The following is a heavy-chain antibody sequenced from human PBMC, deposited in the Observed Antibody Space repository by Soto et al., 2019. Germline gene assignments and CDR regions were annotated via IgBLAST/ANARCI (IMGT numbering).Heavy chain of an antibody. CDR1: GFTFSDYY. Sequence: QVQLVESGGGLVKPGGSLRLSCAASGFTFSDYYMSWIRQAPGKGLEWVSYITSPGSTIYYTDSVKGRFTISRDNARNSLFLQMDSLRAGDTDVYYCARDGAGRPRYYHSYSVDVWGQGTTVTVSS. CDR3: ARDGAGRPRYYHSYSVDV. V-gene: IGHV3-11*01. CDR2: ITSPGSTI. J-gene: IGHJ6*02. D-gene: IGHD1-1*01.